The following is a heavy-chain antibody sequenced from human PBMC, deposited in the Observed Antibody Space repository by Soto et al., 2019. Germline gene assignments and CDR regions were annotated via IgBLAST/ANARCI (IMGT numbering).Heavy chain of an antibody. Sequence: GGSLRLSCAASGFTVRSYSMNWVRQAPGKGLEWVSYISSSSSTIYYADSVKGRFTISRDNAKNSLYLQMNSLRAEDTAVYYCARHPERIAQIGWFDPWGQGTLVTSPQ. CDR1: GFTVRSYS. D-gene: IGHD6-13*01. V-gene: IGHV3-48*01. CDR3: ARHPERIAQIGWFDP. J-gene: IGHJ5*02. CDR2: ISSSSSTI.